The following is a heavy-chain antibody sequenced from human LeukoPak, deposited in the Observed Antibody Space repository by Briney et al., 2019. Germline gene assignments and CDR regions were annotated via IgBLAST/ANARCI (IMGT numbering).Heavy chain of an antibody. CDR3: AGMNYISGYYVFDY. D-gene: IGHD3-22*01. Sequence: SETLSLTCTVSSDSINNYYWSWIRQAPEKGLEWIGYIYYSGATNYNPSLNSRVTLSLDTSKNQFSLRLSSVTAADTAVYYCAGMNYISGYYVFDYWGQGTLVTVSS. V-gene: IGHV4-59*08. CDR2: IYYSGAT. J-gene: IGHJ4*02. CDR1: SDSINNYY.